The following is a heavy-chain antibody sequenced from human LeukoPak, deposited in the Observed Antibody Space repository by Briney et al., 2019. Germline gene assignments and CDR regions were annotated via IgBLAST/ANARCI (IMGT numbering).Heavy chain of an antibody. Sequence: SQTLSLTCAISGDSVSINITAWNWIRQSPSRCLEWLGRTYYRSKWYNDYAVSVKSRITINPDTSKNQFSLQLNSVTPEDTAVYYCARVASRGKYYFDYWGQGTLVTVSS. D-gene: IGHD3-16*01. J-gene: IGHJ4*02. V-gene: IGHV6-1*01. CDR3: ARVASRGKYYFDY. CDR2: TYYRSKWYN. CDR1: GDSVSINITA.